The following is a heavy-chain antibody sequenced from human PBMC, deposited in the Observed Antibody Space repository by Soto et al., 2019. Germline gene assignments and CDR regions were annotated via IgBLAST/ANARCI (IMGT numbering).Heavy chain of an antibody. J-gene: IGHJ6*01. D-gene: IGHD3-22*01. CDR2: IYYSGST. V-gene: IGHV4-30-4*01. Sequence: SETLSLTCTVSGGSISSGDYYWSWIRQPPGKGLEWIGYIYYSGSTYYNPSLKSRVTISVDTSKNQFSLKLSSVTAADTAVYYCASMVGNYHDSSGYQPEDVWGQGPTVTVSS. CDR1: GGSISSGDYY. CDR3: ASMVGNYHDSSGYQPEDV.